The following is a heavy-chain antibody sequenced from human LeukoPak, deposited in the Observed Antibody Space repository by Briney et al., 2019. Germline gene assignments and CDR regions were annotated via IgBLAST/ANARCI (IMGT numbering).Heavy chain of an antibody. CDR3: ARGRGYSYGSYFDY. Sequence: PSETLSLTCAVYGGSFSGYYWSWIRQPPGKGLEWIGEINHSGSTNYNPSLKSRVIISVDTSKNQFSLKLSSVTAADTAVYYCARGRGYSYGSYFDYWGQGTLVTVSS. CDR2: INHSGST. J-gene: IGHJ4*02. D-gene: IGHD5-18*01. V-gene: IGHV4-34*01. CDR1: GGSFSGYY.